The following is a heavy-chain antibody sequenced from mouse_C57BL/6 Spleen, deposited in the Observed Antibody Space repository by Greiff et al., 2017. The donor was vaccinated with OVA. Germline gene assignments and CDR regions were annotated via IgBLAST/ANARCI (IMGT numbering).Heavy chain of an antibody. D-gene: IGHD1-3*01. J-gene: IGHJ4*01. CDR1: GYTFTSYW. CDR3: ARSGYYAMDY. V-gene: IGHV1-55*01. CDR2: IYPGSGST. Sequence: QVQLQQPGAELVKPGASVKMSCKASGYTFTSYWITWVKQRPGQGLEWIGDIYPGSGSTNYNEKFKSKATMTIDTSSSTAYMQLSSLTSEDTAVYYCARSGYYAMDYWGRRTSVSVSS.